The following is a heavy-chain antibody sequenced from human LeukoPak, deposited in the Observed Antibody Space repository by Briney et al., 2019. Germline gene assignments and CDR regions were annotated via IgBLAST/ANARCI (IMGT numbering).Heavy chain of an antibody. Sequence: PGGSPRLSCAAPGFSFSNAWMSWVRQAPGKGLEWVATISSSGGYIYYADSVKGRFTISRDTAQNSLFLQLNSLRVEDTAVYNCARLRDTVTSASDFWGQGTLVTVSS. CDR2: ISSSGGYI. V-gene: IGHV3-21*01. D-gene: IGHD4-17*01. J-gene: IGHJ4*02. CDR3: ARLRDTVTSASDF. CDR1: GFSFSNAW.